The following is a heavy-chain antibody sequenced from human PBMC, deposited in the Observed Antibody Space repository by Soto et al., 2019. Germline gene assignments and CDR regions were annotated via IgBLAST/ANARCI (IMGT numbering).Heavy chain of an antibody. D-gene: IGHD1-26*01. CDR1: GYTFTSYA. J-gene: IGHJ3*01. CDR2: INAGNGNT. Sequence: SVKLTCKDSGYTFTSYAMHCVRQAPGQRLEWMGWINAGNGNTKYSQKFQGRVTITRDTSASTAYMELSSLRSEDTAVYYCARGQEGVGAHEWGQGTMVTVSS. CDR3: ARGQEGVGAHE. V-gene: IGHV1-3*01.